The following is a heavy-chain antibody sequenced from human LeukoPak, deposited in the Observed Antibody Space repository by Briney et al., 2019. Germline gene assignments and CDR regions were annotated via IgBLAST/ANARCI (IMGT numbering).Heavy chain of an antibody. CDR3: ARFSSWYKDEYFQH. CDR2: IIPIFGTA. J-gene: IGHJ1*01. CDR1: GGTFSSYA. Sequence: SVKVSCKASGGTFSSYAISWVRQAPVQGLEWMGRIIPIFGTANYAQKFQGRVTITADKSTSTAYMELSSLRSEDTAVYYCARFSSWYKDEYFQHWGQGTLVTVSS. V-gene: IGHV1-69*06. D-gene: IGHD6-13*01.